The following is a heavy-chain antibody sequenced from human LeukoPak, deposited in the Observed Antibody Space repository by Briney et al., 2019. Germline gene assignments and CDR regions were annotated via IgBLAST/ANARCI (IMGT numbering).Heavy chain of an antibody. CDR2: ISSSGSPT. Sequence: PGGSLRLSCAASGFSFSDYYMSWIRQAPGKGLEWVSYISSSGSPTFYADSMKGRFTISRDNAKNSLYLQMNSLRAEDTAVYYCAKGPAPSYSNYVDHYYYMDAWGKGTTVTVSS. CDR3: AKGPAPSYSNYVDHYYYMDA. D-gene: IGHD4-11*01. CDR1: GFSFSDYY. V-gene: IGHV3-11*01. J-gene: IGHJ6*03.